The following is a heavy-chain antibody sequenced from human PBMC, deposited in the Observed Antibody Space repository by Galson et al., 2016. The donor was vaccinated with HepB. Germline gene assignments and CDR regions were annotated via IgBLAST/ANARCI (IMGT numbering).Heavy chain of an antibody. Sequence: SVKVSCKASGYTFTSYAMHWVRQAPGQRLEWMGWINAGDGKTKYSQKFQGRVTITRDTSASTAYMELSSLRSEDTAVYYCSRLGRYCSGVKFDSIFDYWGRGTLVTVSS. CDR3: SRLGRYCSGVKFDSIFDY. J-gene: IGHJ4*02. CDR1: GYTFTSYA. V-gene: IGHV1-3*01. D-gene: IGHD2-15*01. CDR2: INAGDGKT.